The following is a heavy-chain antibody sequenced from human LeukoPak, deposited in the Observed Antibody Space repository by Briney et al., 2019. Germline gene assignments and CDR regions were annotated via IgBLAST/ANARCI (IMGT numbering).Heavy chain of an antibody. CDR2: ISSSSSYI. CDR3: ARESWFGEKYYFDY. CDR1: GFTFSSYS. D-gene: IGHD3-10*01. J-gene: IGHJ4*02. V-gene: IGHV3-21*01. Sequence: PGGSLRLSCAASGFTFSSYSMNWVRQAPGKGLEWVSSISSSSSYIYYADSVKGRFTISRDNAKNSLYLQMNSLRAGDTAVYYCARESWFGEKYYFDYWGQGTLVTVSS.